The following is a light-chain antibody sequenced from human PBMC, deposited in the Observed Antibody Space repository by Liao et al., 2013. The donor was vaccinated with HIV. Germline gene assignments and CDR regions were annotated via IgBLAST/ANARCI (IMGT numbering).Light chain of an antibody. CDR3: QAWDSSTVV. CDR2: QDS. V-gene: IGLV3-1*01. Sequence: SYELTQPPSVSVSPGQTASITCSGDKLGDKYACWYQKKAGQSPVLVIYQDSKRPSGIPDRSSGFNFGNTATLTISGTQAMDEADYYCQAWDSSTVVFGGGTKLTVL. J-gene: IGLJ2*01. CDR1: KLGDKY.